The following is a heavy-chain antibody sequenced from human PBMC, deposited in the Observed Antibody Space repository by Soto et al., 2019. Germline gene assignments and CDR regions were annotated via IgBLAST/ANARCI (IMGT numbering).Heavy chain of an antibody. Sequence: GGSLRLSCAASGFTFSSYCMHWVLQAPGKGLVWVSRINSDGSSTSYADSVKGRFTISRDNAKNTLYLQMNSLRAEDTAVYYCAVAVAGPTAIGYWGQGTLVTVSS. J-gene: IGHJ4*02. V-gene: IGHV3-74*01. D-gene: IGHD6-19*01. CDR1: GFTFSSYC. CDR3: AVAVAGPTAIGY. CDR2: INSDGSST.